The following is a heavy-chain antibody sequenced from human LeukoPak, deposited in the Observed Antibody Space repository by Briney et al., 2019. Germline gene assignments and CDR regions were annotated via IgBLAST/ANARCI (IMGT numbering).Heavy chain of an antibody. CDR1: GFTFGGYA. D-gene: IGHD3-10*01. V-gene: IGHV3-23*01. Sequence: GGSLSLSCAASGFTFGGYAMGWVRQAPGKGRGWVSGISGSGVSTYYADSVKTRFTISRDNSKNTLYLPMNSLRAEYTAGYYCAKSMVRGVMITITLFDYWGQGTLVTASS. CDR3: AKSMVRGVMITITLFDY. J-gene: IGHJ4*02. CDR2: ISGSGVST.